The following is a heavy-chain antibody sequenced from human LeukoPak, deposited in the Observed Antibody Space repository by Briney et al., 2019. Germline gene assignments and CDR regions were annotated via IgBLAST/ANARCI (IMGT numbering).Heavy chain of an antibody. CDR2: INPNSGGT. J-gene: IGHJ5*02. CDR1: GYTFTGYY. Sequence: ASVKVSCKASGYTFTGYYMHWVRQAPGQGLEWMGWINPNSGGTNYAQKFQGRVTMTRDTSISTAYMELSRLRSDDTAVYYCARVRTRVATNWFDPWGQGTLVTVSS. V-gene: IGHV1-2*02. CDR3: ARVRTRVATNWFDP. D-gene: IGHD4-11*01.